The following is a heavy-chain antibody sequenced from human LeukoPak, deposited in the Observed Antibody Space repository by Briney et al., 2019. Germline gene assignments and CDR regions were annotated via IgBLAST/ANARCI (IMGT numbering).Heavy chain of an antibody. CDR3: NLWFGESRILS. Sequence: ASVKVSCKASGYTFTGYYMHWVRQAPGQGLEWMGWINPNSGGTNYAQKFQGRVTMTRDTSISTAYMELSRLRSEDTAVYYCNLWFGESRILSWGQGTLVTVSS. D-gene: IGHD3-10*01. CDR2: INPNSGGT. V-gene: IGHV1-2*02. CDR1: GYTFTGYY. J-gene: IGHJ4*02.